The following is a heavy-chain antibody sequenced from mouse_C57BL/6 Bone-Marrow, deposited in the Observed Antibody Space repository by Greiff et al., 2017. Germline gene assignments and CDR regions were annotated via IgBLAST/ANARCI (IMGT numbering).Heavy chain of an antibody. Sequence: QVQLQQPGAELVKPGASVKLSCKASGYTFTSYWMHWVKQRPGQGLEWIGMIHPNSGSTNYNETFKSKATLTVYKSSSTAYMQLSSLTSEDSAVDDSARSGWLLPFAYWGQGTLVTVSA. CDR3: ARSGWLLPFAY. CDR1: GYTFTSYW. J-gene: IGHJ3*01. D-gene: IGHD2-3*01. V-gene: IGHV1-64*01. CDR2: IHPNSGST.